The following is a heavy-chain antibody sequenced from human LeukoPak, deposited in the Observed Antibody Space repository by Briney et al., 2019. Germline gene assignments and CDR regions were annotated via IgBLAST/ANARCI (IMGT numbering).Heavy chain of an antibody. Sequence: SETLSLTCTVSGGSISSSSYYWGWIRQPPGKGLEWIGSIYYSGSTYYNPSLKSRVTISVDTSKNQFSLKLSSVTAADTAVYYCASALYYYDSSGYYPLWGKGTLVTVSS. CDR1: GGSISSSSYY. CDR3: ASALYYYDSSGYYPL. J-gene: IGHJ4*02. CDR2: IYYSGST. V-gene: IGHV4-39*01. D-gene: IGHD3-22*01.